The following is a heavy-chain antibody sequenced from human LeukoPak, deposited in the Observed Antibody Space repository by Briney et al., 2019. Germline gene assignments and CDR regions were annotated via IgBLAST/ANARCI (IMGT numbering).Heavy chain of an antibody. D-gene: IGHD3-16*01. CDR2: IYYSGST. J-gene: IGHJ4*02. V-gene: IGHV4-59*08. Sequence: SETLSLTCTVSNGSVRSSYWSWVRQSPGKGLEWIGYIYYSGSTNYNPSLKSRVTISIHTSRNQFSLMLSSVTAADTAMYYCARYYDRTGFDYWGQGTLVTVSS. CDR1: NGSVRSSY. CDR3: ARYYDRTGFDY.